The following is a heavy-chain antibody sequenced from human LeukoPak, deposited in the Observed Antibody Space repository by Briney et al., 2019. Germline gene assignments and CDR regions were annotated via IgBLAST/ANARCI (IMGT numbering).Heavy chain of an antibody. D-gene: IGHD3-10*01. CDR3: ARHYGP. CDR1: GGSISGYY. V-gene: IGHV4-59*08. J-gene: IGHJ5*02. CDR2: IHYSGNT. Sequence: SETLSLTCTVSGGSISGYYWSWIRQPPGKGLEWIGYIHYSGNTNYSPSLKSRVTISVDTSKNQFSLKLNSVTAADTAVYYCARHYGPWGQGTLVTVSS.